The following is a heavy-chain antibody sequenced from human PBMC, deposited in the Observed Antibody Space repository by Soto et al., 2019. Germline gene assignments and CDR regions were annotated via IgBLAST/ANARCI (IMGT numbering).Heavy chain of an antibody. CDR1: GFTFSSYG. V-gene: IGHV3-33*06. D-gene: IGHD6-13*01. CDR3: AKTSIPGIAAAASYYFDY. CDR2: IWYDGSNK. Sequence: GGSLRLSCAASGFTFSSYGMHWVRQAPGKGLEWVAVIWYDGSNKYYADSVKGRFTISRDNSKNTLYLQMNSLRAEDTAVYYCAKTSIPGIAAAASYYFDYWGQGTLVTVSS. J-gene: IGHJ4*02.